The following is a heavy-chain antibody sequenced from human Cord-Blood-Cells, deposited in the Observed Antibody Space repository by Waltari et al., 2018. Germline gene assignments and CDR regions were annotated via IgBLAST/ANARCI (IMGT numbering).Heavy chain of an antibody. CDR3: AYSSGWYYFDY. Sequence: QVQLQQWGAGLLKPSETLSLTCAVYGGSFRGYYWSWIRPPPGKGLEWIGEINHSGSTNYNPSLKSRVTISVDTSKNQFSLKLSSVTAADTAVYYCAYSSGWYYFDYWGQGTLVTVSS. CDR1: GGSFRGYY. V-gene: IGHV4-34*01. CDR2: INHSGST. D-gene: IGHD6-19*01. J-gene: IGHJ4*02.